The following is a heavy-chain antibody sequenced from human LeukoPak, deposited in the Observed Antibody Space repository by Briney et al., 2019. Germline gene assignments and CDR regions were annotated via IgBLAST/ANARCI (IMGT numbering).Heavy chain of an antibody. V-gene: IGHV3-23*01. D-gene: IGHD5-12*01. CDR3: AKSGVAVATPFDY. J-gene: IGHJ4*02. CDR2: ISGSGGST. CDR1: GFTFGDYA. Sequence: GGSLRLSCTASGFTFGDYAMTWVRQAPGKGLEWVSAISGSGGSTYYADSVKGRFTISRDNSMNTLYLQMNSLRAEDTAVYYCAKSGVAVATPFDYWGQGTLVTVSS.